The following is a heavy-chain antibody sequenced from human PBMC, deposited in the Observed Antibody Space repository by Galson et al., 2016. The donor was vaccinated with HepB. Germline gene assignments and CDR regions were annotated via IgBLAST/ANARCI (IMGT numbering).Heavy chain of an antibody. V-gene: IGHV1-18*01. D-gene: IGHD1-26*01. CDR3: AAHSGTNSWGRKALDY. CDR1: GYSFISHG. Sequence: SVKVSCKASGYSFISHGISWVRQAPGQGLEWMGWISGYNGNTHSAQKFQDRVTLTRNTFTTTVYLELRSLRLDDTAVYYCAAHSGTNSWGRKALDYWGQGTLITVSS. CDR2: ISGYNGNT. J-gene: IGHJ4*02.